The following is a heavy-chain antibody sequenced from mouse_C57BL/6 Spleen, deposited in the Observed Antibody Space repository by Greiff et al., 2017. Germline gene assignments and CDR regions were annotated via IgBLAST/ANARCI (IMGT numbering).Heavy chain of an antibody. J-gene: IGHJ4*01. Sequence: EVQLVESGGGLVQPGGSLSLSCAASGFTFTDYYMSWVRQPPGKALEWLGFIRNKANCYTTEYSASLKGRFTISRDNSQSILYLQMNALRAEDSATYYCARYRNYAIDYWGQGTSVTVSS. CDR1: GFTFTDYY. CDR3: ARYRNYAIDY. CDR2: IRNKANCYTT. V-gene: IGHV7-3*01.